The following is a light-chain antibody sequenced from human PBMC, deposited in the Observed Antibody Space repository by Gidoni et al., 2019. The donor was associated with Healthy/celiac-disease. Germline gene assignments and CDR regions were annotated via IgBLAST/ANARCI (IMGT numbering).Light chain of an antibody. CDR3: QQSYSTPLYT. V-gene: IGKV1-39*01. CDR1: QSVSSY. Sequence: IQVTQSPSCLSASVGDRVTITGRASQSVSSYLTCNHQNPGKAPKLLIYAASSLQSGVPSRFSGSGSGTDFTLTISSLQPEDFATYYCQQSYSTPLYTFGQGTKLEIK. J-gene: IGKJ2*01. CDR2: AAS.